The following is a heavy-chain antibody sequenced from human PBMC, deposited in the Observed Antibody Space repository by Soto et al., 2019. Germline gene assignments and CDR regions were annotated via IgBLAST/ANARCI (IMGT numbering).Heavy chain of an antibody. J-gene: IGHJ4*02. D-gene: IGHD2-21*02. CDR2: FDPEDGET. V-gene: IGHV1-24*01. Sequence: ASVKVSCKVSGYTLTELSMHWVRQAPGKGLEWMGGFDPEDGETIYAQKFQGRVTMTEDTSTDTAYMELSSLRSEDTAVYYCATVPDAYRGGDCPPFDYWGQGTLVTVSS. CDR3: ATVPDAYRGGDCPPFDY. CDR1: GYTLTELS.